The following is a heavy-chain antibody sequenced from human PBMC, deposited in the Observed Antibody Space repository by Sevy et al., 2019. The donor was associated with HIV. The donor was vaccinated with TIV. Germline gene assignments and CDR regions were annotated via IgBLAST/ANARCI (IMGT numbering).Heavy chain of an antibody. D-gene: IGHD6-19*01. V-gene: IGHV3-73*01. CDR2: IRSKANSYAT. J-gene: IGHJ6*03. Sequence: GESLKISCAASGFTFSGSAMHWVRQASGKGLEWVGRIRSKANSYATAYAASVKGRFTISRDDSKNTAYLQMNSLKTEDTAVYYCTRQGAGTPYYYYYYYMDVWGKGTTVTVSS. CDR1: GFTFSGSA. CDR3: TRQGAGTPYYYYYYYMDV.